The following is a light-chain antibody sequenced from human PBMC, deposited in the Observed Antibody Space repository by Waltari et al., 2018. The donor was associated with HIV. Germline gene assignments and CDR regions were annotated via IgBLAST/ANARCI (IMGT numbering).Light chain of an antibody. CDR1: SNDVGGYQY. J-gene: IGLJ2*01. V-gene: IGLV2-14*01. Sequence: QSALTQPRSVSGSPGQSVTISCTGTSNDVGGYQYVSWYQKHPGKAPKLMIYEVSNRPSGVSTRFSGSKSGNTASLTISGLQAEDEADYYCSSYTSGSVVFGGGTKLTVL. CDR2: EVS. CDR3: SSYTSGSVV.